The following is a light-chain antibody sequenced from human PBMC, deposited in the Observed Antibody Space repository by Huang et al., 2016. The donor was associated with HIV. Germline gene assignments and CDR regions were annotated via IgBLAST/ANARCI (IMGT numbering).Light chain of an antibody. CDR2: GAA. V-gene: IGKV3-15*01. CDR1: QSISSN. J-gene: IGKJ2*01. CDR3: QQYDQWPPGYT. Sequence: EIVMTQSPATLFVSPGERATLSCRASQSISSNLAWYQQKPGQAPRVLIDGAATRASGVPARFSVAGSRTEFTLSISSLQSEDLAVYYCQQYDQWPPGYTFGQGTKL.